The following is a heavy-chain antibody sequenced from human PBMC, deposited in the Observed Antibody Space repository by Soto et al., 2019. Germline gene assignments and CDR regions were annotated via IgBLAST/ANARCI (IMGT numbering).Heavy chain of an antibody. Sequence: SETLSLTCTVSGGSISSGGYYWSWIRQHPGKGLEWIGYIYYSGSTYYNPSLKSRVTISVDTSKNQFSLKLSSVTAADTAVYYCVSEAYYDIFTGYYMNYWGQGTLVTVSS. D-gene: IGHD3-9*01. CDR3: VSEAYYDIFTGYYMNY. J-gene: IGHJ4*02. CDR2: IYYSGST. V-gene: IGHV4-31*03. CDR1: GGSISSGGYY.